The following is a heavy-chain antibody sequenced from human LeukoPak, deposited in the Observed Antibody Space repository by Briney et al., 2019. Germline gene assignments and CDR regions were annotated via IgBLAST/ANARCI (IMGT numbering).Heavy chain of an antibody. CDR3: ARDSSPDIVVEMGY. J-gene: IGHJ4*02. V-gene: IGHV1-18*01. CDR1: GYTFTSYG. CDR2: ISAYNGNT. D-gene: IGHD2-15*01. Sequence: ASVKVSCKASGYTFTSYGINWVRQAPGQGLEWMGWISAYNGNTNYAQKLQGRVTMTTDTSTSTAYMELRSLRSDDTAVYYCARDSSPDIVVEMGYWGQGTLVTVSS.